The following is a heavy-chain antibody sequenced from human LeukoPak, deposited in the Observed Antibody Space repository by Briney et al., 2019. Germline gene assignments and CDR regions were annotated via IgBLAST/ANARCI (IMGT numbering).Heavy chain of an antibody. CDR2: ISGSGGST. CDR1: GFTFSSYA. D-gene: IGHD3-3*01. J-gene: IGHJ6*02. Sequence: GGSLRLSCAASGFTFSSYAMSWVRQAPGKGLEWVSAISGSGGSTYCADSVKGRFTISRDNSKNTLYLQMNSLRAEDTAVYYCASRETWSGYYSYYYYGMDVWGQGTTVTVSS. CDR3: ASRETWSGYYSYYYYGMDV. V-gene: IGHV3-23*01.